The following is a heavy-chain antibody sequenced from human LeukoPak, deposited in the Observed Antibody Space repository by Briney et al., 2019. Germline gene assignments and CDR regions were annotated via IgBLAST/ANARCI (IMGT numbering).Heavy chain of an antibody. V-gene: IGHV5-51*01. CDR3: ARMRVAYPDY. Sequence: GESLKISCKGSGYSFTSYWIGWVRQMPGKGLEWMGIIFPGDSDSRYSPSFQGQVTISADKSINTAYLQWSSLKASDTAMYLCARMRVAYPDYWGQGTLLTVSS. J-gene: IGHJ4*02. D-gene: IGHD3-10*01. CDR2: IFPGDSDS. CDR1: GYSFTSYW.